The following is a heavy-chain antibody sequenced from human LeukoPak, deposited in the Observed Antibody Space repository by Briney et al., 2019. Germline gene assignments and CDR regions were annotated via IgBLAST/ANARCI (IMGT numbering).Heavy chain of an antibody. V-gene: IGHV1-18*01. J-gene: IGHJ6*02. CDR1: GYTFTSYG. D-gene: IGHD2-21*01. CDR2: ISAYNGNT. Sequence: ASVKVSCKASGYTFTSYGISWVRQAPGQGLEWMGWISAYNGNTNYAQKLQGRVTMTTDTSTSTAYMELRSLRSDDTAVYYCARPVVVADIKADFYYGMDVWGPGTTVTVSS. CDR3: ARPVVVADIKADFYYGMDV.